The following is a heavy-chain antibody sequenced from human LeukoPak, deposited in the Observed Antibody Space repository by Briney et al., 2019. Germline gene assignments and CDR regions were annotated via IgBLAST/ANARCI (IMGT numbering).Heavy chain of an antibody. J-gene: IGHJ4*02. CDR2: IYSGGST. V-gene: IGHV3-66*02. Sequence: GGSLRLSCAASGFTVSSNYMNWVRQAPGKGLEWVSVIYSGGSTYYADSVKGRFTISRDNSKNTLYLQMNSLRAEDTAVYYCAKEGYCSGGSCSPFDYWGQGTLVTVSS. CDR1: GFTVSSNY. CDR3: AKEGYCSGGSCSPFDY. D-gene: IGHD2-15*01.